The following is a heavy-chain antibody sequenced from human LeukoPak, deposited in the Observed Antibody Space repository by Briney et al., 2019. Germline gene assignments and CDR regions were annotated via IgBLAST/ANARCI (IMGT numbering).Heavy chain of an antibody. J-gene: IGHJ3*02. CDR1: GFTVSSNY. V-gene: IGHV3-23*01. CDR3: AKVGSSSWPPDAFDI. Sequence: GGSLRLSCAASGFTVSSNYMSWVRQAPGKGLEWVSAISGSGGSTYYADSVKGRFTISRDNSKNTLYLQMNSLRAEDTAVYYCAKVGSSSWPPDAFDIWGQGTMVTVSS. D-gene: IGHD6-13*01. CDR2: ISGSGGST.